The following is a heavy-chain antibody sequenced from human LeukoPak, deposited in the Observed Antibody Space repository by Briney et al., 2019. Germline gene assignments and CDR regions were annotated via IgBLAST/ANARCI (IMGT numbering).Heavy chain of an antibody. CDR3: VKDRYVDF. J-gene: IGHJ4*02. V-gene: IGHV3-64D*09. CDR2: ISSNGGNT. CDR1: GFTIRSYA. Sequence: TGGSLRLSCSVSGFTIRSYAMHWVRQAPGKGLVYVSSISSNGGNTYYADSVKGRFTISRDNSKNTLYLQMSSLRAEDTAVYYCVKDRYVDFWGQGTLVTVSS.